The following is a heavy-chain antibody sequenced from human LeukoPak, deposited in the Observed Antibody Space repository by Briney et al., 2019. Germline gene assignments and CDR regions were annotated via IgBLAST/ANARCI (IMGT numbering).Heavy chain of an antibody. Sequence: PSETLSLTCTVSGGSISSYYWSWIRQPAGKGLEWIGRIYSSGSTNYNPSLKTRVTMSVDTSKNQFSLMLSSVTAADTAVYYCARHTTGYNSPRDSFNIWGQGTMVTVSS. CDR3: ARHTTGYNSPRDSFNI. CDR1: GGSISSYY. J-gene: IGHJ3*02. CDR2: IYSSGST. D-gene: IGHD1-1*01. V-gene: IGHV4-4*07.